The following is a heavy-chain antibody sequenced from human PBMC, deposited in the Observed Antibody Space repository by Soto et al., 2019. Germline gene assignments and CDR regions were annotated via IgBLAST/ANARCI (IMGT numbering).Heavy chain of an antibody. J-gene: IGHJ6*02. V-gene: IGHV1-2*02. CDR1: GYTFTGYY. Sequence: QVQLVQSGADVKTPGASVRVSCKASGYTFTGYYVHWVREAPGQGLEWMGWINPETGGTSYAQKFQGRVTLSRDTSINTAYLELSRLRFDDAAVYFCARERYQVISDGMDVWGQGTMVTVSS. CDR3: ARERYQVISDGMDV. CDR2: INPETGGT. D-gene: IGHD2-2*01.